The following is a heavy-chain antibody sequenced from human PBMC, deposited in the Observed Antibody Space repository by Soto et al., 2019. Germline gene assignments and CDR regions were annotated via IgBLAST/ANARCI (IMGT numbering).Heavy chain of an antibody. CDR2: VHYSGSA. Sequence: SETLSLTCSVSGGSISTSSYFWGWIRQPPGKGLEWVGAVHYSGSANYRSSLQSRVTISVDTPQNQFSLRLRSVTAADTAVYYCARHRWGSGSYSGLLDFWGQGALVTVSS. D-gene: IGHD3-10*01. J-gene: IGHJ4*02. V-gene: IGHV4-39*01. CDR3: ARHRWGSGSYSGLLDF. CDR1: GGSISTSSYF.